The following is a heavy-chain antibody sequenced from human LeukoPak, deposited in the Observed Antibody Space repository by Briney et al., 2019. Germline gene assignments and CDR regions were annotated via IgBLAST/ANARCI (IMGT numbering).Heavy chain of an antibody. CDR2: IRNDGNDK. J-gene: IGHJ4*02. CDR1: GFTFSSYW. D-gene: IGHD3-3*01. CDR3: VRDFEWSFDT. V-gene: IGHV3-30*02. Sequence: PGGTLRLSCAASGFTFSSYWMSWVRQAPGKGREWVSFIRNDGNDKYYADSVKGGFTISRDTSKNTLYLQMNSLRPEDTALYYCVRDFEWSFDTWDQGTLVTVSS.